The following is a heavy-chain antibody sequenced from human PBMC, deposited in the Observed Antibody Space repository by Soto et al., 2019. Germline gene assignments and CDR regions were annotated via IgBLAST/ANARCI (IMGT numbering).Heavy chain of an antibody. CDR2: INAGNGNT. V-gene: IGHV1-3*05. J-gene: IGHJ5*02. CDR1: GYTFSDYA. Sequence: QVQLVQSGAEEKKPGASVKVSCKASGYTFSDYAIHWVRQAPGQRPEWMGWINAGNGNTKYSQRFQASFTITRDTSAYTAIMELSSQGSEDTAVYYCARGTPVWFDPWGQGTLVTVSS. CDR3: ARGTPVWFDP. D-gene: IGHD3-10*01.